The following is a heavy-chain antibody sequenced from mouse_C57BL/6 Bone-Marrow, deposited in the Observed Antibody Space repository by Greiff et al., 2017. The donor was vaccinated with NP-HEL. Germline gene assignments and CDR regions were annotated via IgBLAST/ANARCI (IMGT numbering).Heavy chain of an antibody. CDR1: GYTFTDYN. Sequence: SGPELVKPGASVKIPCKASGYTFTDYNMDWVKQSHGKSLEWIGDINPNNGGTIYNQKFKGKATLTVDKSSSTAYMELRSLTSEDTAVYYCARRDYYYGTAWFAYWGQGTLVTVSA. V-gene: IGHV1-18*01. D-gene: IGHD1-1*01. J-gene: IGHJ3*01. CDR3: ARRDYYYGTAWFAY. CDR2: INPNNGGT.